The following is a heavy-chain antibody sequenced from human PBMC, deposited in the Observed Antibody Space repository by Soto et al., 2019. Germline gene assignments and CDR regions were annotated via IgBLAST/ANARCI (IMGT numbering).Heavy chain of an antibody. CDR1: GFTFDDYA. V-gene: IGHV3-9*01. CDR2: ISWNSGSI. CDR3: ARGPLYSGYDYYFDY. Sequence: GGSLRLSCAASGFTFDDYAMHWVRQAPGKGLEWVSGISWNSGSIGYADSVKGRFTISRDNAKNSLYLQMNSLRAEDTALYYCARGPLYSGYDYYFDYWGQGTLVTVSS. J-gene: IGHJ4*02. D-gene: IGHD5-12*01.